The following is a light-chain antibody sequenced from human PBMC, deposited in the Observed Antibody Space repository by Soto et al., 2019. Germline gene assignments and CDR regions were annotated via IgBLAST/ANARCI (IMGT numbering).Light chain of an antibody. V-gene: IGKV1-5*01. CDR2: DAS. CDR1: QSISSW. Sequence: DIQMTQSPSTLSASVGDRVTITCRASQSISSWLAWYQQKPGKAPRLLIYDASYLERGVPSRFSGSGSGREFTLTISDLQPDDLATYYCQQYNSFWTCGQGTKVEI. J-gene: IGKJ1*01. CDR3: QQYNSFWT.